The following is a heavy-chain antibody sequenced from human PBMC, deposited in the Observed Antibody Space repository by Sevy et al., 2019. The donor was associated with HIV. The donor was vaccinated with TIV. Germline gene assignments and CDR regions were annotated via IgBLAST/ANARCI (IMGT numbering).Heavy chain of an antibody. Sequence: GESLKISCEGSGYSFTRYWIGWVRQMPGKGLEWMGIIYPGDSDTRYSLSFQGQVTISADKSIRTAYLQWSSLKASDTAMYFCTRGYYGSGSYYNNFFDYWGQGTLVTVSS. D-gene: IGHD3-10*01. CDR1: GYSFTRYW. CDR2: IYPGDSDT. V-gene: IGHV5-51*01. J-gene: IGHJ4*02. CDR3: TRGYYGSGSYYNNFFDY.